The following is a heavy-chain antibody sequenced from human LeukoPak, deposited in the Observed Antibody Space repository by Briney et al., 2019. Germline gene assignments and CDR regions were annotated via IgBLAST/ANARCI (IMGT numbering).Heavy chain of an antibody. J-gene: IGHJ6*03. Sequence: GGSLRLSCAASEFSVGSNYMNWVRQAPGKGLEWVSYISSSSSTIYYADSVKGRFTISRDNAKNSLYLQMNSLRAEDTAVYYCARKVIVGATTMQYYYYYYYMDVWGKGTTVTVSS. V-gene: IGHV3-48*01. D-gene: IGHD1-26*01. CDR1: EFSVGSNY. CDR3: ARKVIVGATTMQYYYYYYYMDV. CDR2: ISSSSSTI.